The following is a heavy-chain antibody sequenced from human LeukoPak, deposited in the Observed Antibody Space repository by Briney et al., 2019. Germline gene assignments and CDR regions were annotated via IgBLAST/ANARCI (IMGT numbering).Heavy chain of an antibody. CDR1: GGSISSYY. CDR3: ATYRRGYSGYVNY. D-gene: IGHD5-12*01. Sequence: SETLSLTCTVSGGSISSYYWSWIRQPPGKGLEWIGYIYYSGSTNYNPSLKSRVTISVDTSKNQFSLKLSSVTAADTAVYYCATYRRGYSGYVNYWGQGTLVTVSS. CDR2: IYYSGST. J-gene: IGHJ4*02. V-gene: IGHV4-59*12.